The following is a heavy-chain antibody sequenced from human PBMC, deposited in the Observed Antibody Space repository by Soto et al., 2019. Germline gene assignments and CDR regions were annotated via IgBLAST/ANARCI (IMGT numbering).Heavy chain of an antibody. Sequence: GGSLRLSCAASGFTFDDYAMHWVRQAPGKGLEWVSGISWNSGSIGYADSVKGRFTISRDNAKNSLYLQMNSLRAEDTALYYCAKDYYYGWGSYSMGGGGFDYWGQGTLVTVSS. D-gene: IGHD3-10*01. CDR3: AKDYYYGWGSYSMGGGGFDY. J-gene: IGHJ4*02. V-gene: IGHV3-9*01. CDR1: GFTFDDYA. CDR2: ISWNSGSI.